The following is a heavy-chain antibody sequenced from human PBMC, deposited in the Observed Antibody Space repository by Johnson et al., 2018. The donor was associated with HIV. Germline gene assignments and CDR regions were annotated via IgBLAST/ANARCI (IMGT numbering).Heavy chain of an antibody. CDR1: GFTFSSYG. D-gene: IGHD6-6*01. J-gene: IGHJ3*02. Sequence: QVQLVESGGGVVQPGRSLRLSCAASGFTFSSYGMHWVRQAPGKGLEWVAVLWYYGSNKYYADSVKGRFPISRDNSKNTLYRQMNSLRAEDTAVYYCAKDRGSSSGWDAFDIWGQGTMVTVSS. CDR3: AKDRGSSSGWDAFDI. V-gene: IGHV3-33*06. CDR2: LWYYGSNK.